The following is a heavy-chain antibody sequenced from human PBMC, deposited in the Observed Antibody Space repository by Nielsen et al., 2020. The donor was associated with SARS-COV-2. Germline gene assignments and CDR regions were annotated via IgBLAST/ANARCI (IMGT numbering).Heavy chain of an antibody. D-gene: IGHD2-15*01. J-gene: IGHJ6*02. CDR1: GGSFSGYY. CDR2: INHSGST. Sequence: SETLSLTCAVYGGSFSGYYWSWIRQPPGKGLEWIGEINHSGSTNYNPSLKSRVTISVDTSKNQFSLKLSSVTAADTAVYYCARDIGGMDVWGQGTTVTVSS. V-gene: IGHV4-34*01. CDR3: ARDIGGMDV.